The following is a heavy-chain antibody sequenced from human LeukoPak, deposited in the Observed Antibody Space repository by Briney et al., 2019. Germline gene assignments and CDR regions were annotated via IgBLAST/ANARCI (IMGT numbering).Heavy chain of an antibody. J-gene: IGHJ6*02. V-gene: IGHV3-21*01. Sequence: GGSLRLSCAASGFTFSSYSMNWVRQAPGKGLEWVSSISSSSSYIYYADSVKGRFTISRDNAKNSLYLQMNSLRAEDTAVYYCARDLVVCLGDSSGYYYGSYYYYYGMDVWGQGTTVTVSS. CDR3: ARDLVVCLGDSSGYYYGSYYYYYGMDV. D-gene: IGHD3-22*01. CDR1: GFTFSSYS. CDR2: ISSSSSYI.